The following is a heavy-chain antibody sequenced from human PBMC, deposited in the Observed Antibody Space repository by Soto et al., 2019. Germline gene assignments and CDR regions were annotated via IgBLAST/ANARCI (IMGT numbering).Heavy chain of an antibody. Sequence: SETLSLTCTVSGGSISSYYWSWIRQPPGKGLEWIGHIYYSGSTNYNPSLKSRVTISVDTSKNQFSLKLSSVTAADAAVYYCTRARYGDHFDSWGQGTLVTVSS. V-gene: IGHV4-59*01. CDR1: GGSISSYY. J-gene: IGHJ4*02. CDR2: IYYSGST. D-gene: IGHD4-17*01. CDR3: TRARYGDHFDS.